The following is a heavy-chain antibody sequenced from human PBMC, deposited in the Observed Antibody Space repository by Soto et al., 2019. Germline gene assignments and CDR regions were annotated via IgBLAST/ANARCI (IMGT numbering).Heavy chain of an antibody. Sequence: GGSLRLSCAASGFTFSSYSMNWVRQAPGKGLEWVSYISSSSSTIYYADSVKGRFTISRDNAKNSLYLQMNSLRAEDTAVYYCARDARVVITHYYYYYYMDVWGKGTTVTVSS. V-gene: IGHV3-48*01. CDR1: GFTFSSYS. CDR2: ISSSSSTI. D-gene: IGHD3-22*01. J-gene: IGHJ6*03. CDR3: ARDARVVITHYYYYYYMDV.